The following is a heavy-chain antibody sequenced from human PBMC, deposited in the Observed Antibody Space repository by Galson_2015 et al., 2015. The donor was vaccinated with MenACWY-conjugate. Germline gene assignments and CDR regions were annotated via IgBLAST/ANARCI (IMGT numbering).Heavy chain of an antibody. CDR1: GFSLSNARMG. J-gene: IGHJ5*01. CDR3: TRSNVDSYRRDWFDY. CDR2: IFSNDER. V-gene: IGHV2-26*01. D-gene: IGHD4-11*01. Sequence: PALVKPTQTLTLTCTVSGFSLSNARMGVSWIRQPPGKALEWLAHIFSNDERSYSTSLKSRLTISKDTSKSQVVLSMTNVDPVDTATYYCTRSNVDSYRRDWFDYRGPGTLVTVSS.